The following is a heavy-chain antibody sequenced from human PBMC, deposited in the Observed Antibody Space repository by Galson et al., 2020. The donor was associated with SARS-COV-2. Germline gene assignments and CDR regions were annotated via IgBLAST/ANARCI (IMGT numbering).Heavy chain of an antibody. J-gene: IGHJ6*03. Sequence: GGSLRLSCTASGFTFGDYAMTWVRQAPGKGLEWVGFIRSNAYSGTTEYAASVKGRFTISRDDSKSIAYLQMNSLKTEDTAVYYCTRSGLPYYYYMDVWGKGTTVTVSS. CDR3: TRSGLPYYYYMDV. CDR2: IRSNAYSGTT. V-gene: IGHV3-49*04. CDR1: GFTFGDYA. D-gene: IGHD3-3*01.